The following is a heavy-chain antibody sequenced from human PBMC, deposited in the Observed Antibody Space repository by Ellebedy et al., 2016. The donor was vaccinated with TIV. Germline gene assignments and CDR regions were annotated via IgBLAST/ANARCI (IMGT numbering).Heavy chain of an antibody. V-gene: IGHV3-74*01. Sequence: GESLKISCASSCFTFSSYWMHWVRQAAGKGLVWVSRMNTDGSSISYADSVKGRFTISRDNAKNTLYLQMNSLRAEDTAVYYCARGGLPAAKAFWGQGTLVTVSS. CDR1: CFTFSSYW. J-gene: IGHJ4*02. CDR2: MNTDGSSI. CDR3: ARGGLPAAKAF. D-gene: IGHD2-2*01.